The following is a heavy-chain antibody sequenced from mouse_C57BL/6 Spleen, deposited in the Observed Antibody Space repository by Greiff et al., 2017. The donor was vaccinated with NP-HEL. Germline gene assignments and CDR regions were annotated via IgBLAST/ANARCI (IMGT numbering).Heavy chain of an antibody. D-gene: IGHD1-1*01. J-gene: IGHJ1*03. CDR3: AESPYYYGSSWYFDV. Sequence: VQLQQSGPELVKPGASVKISCKASGYTFTDYYMNWVKQSHGKSLEWIGDINPNNGGTSYNQKFKGKATLTVDKSSSTAYMELRSLTSEDSAVYYCAESPYYYGSSWYFDVWGTGTTVTVSS. CDR2: INPNNGGT. CDR1: GYTFTDYY. V-gene: IGHV1-26*01.